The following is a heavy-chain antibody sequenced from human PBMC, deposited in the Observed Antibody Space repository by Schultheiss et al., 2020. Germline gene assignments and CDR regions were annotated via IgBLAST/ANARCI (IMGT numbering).Heavy chain of an antibody. V-gene: IGHV4-59*01. CDR1: GGSISSYY. J-gene: IGHJ4*02. CDR2: IYYSGST. Sequence: SQTLSLTCTVSGGSISSYYWSWIRQPAGKGLEWIGYIYYSGSTNYNPSLKSRVTISVDTSKNQFSLKLSSVTAADTAVYYCARGRRTTVTTGFDYWGQGTLVTVSS. D-gene: IGHD4-17*01. CDR3: ARGRRTTVTTGFDY.